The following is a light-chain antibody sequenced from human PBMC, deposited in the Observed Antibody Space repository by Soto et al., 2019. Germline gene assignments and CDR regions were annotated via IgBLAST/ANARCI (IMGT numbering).Light chain of an antibody. CDR3: QSYDSSLSGWV. CDR2: GNN. V-gene: IGLV1-40*01. Sequence: SVLTQPPSVSGAPGQRVTISCTGSSSNIGAGYDVHWYQQLPGTAPKLLIFGNNNRPSGVPDRFSGSESGTSASLAITGLQAEDEADYYCQSYDSSLSGWVFGGGTKLTVL. J-gene: IGLJ3*02. CDR1: SSNIGAGYD.